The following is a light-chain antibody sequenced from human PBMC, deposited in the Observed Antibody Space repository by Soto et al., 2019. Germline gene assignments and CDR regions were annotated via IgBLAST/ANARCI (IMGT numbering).Light chain of an antibody. CDR1: QSISNW. J-gene: IGKJ1*01. CDR2: DAS. Sequence: DIQMTQSPSTLSASVGDRVTITCRASQSISNWLAWYQQKPGKAPKLLIHDASTLESGVPSRFSGSGSGTEFTLTISRLQPDDFATYYCQHYNSYSQTFGQGTKVDIK. V-gene: IGKV1-5*01. CDR3: QHYNSYSQT.